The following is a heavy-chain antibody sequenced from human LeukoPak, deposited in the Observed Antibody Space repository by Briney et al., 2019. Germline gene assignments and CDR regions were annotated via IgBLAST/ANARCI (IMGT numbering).Heavy chain of an antibody. CDR1: GYTLTELS. Sequence: ASVKVSCKVSGYTLTELSMHWVRQAPGKGLEWMGGFDPEDGETIYAQKLQGRVTMTEDTSTDTAYMELSSLRSEDTAVYYCATLGRSIAAAGNWFDPWGQGTLVTVSS. J-gene: IGHJ5*02. D-gene: IGHD6-13*01. CDR3: ATLGRSIAAAGNWFDP. CDR2: FDPEDGET. V-gene: IGHV1-24*01.